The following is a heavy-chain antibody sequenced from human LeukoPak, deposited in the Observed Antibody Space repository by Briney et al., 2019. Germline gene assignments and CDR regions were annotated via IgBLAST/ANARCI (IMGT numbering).Heavy chain of an antibody. D-gene: IGHD6-13*01. CDR3: ATLRGLRGSSSPFPPDY. J-gene: IGHJ4*02. V-gene: IGHV3-33*01. CDR2: LWYDGSNK. Sequence: QPGGSLRLSCAASGFTFSSYGMHWVRQAPGKGLEWVAVLWYDGSNKYYADPVKGRFTISRDNSKNTLYLQMNSLRAEDTAVYYCATLRGLRGSSSPFPPDYWGQGTLVTVSS. CDR1: GFTFSSYG.